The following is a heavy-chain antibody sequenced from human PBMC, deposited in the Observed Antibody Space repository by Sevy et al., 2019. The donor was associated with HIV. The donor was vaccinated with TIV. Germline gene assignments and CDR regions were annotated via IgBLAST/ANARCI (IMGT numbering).Heavy chain of an antibody. J-gene: IGHJ6*02. CDR3: ARDNRGIRKLHYYYYGMDV. CDR1: GFTFSSYW. CDR2: IKQDGSEK. V-gene: IGHV3-7*01. Sequence: GGSLGLSCAASGFTFSSYWMSWVRQAPGKGLEWVANIKQDGSEKYYVDSVKGRFTISRDNAKNSLYLQMNSLRAEDTAVYYCARDNRGIRKLHYYYYGMDVWGQGTTVTVSS. D-gene: IGHD5-18*01.